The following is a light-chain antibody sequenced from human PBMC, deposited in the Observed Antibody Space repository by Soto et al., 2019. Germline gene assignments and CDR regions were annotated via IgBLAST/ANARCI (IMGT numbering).Light chain of an antibody. CDR1: QTFSDN. V-gene: IGKV3D-15*01. CDR2: RAS. Sequence: EIFMMQSPDTLSVSPGERATLSCRASQTFSDNLAWYQQKPGQAPSLLIYRASTRAIGIPARFSGSGSGTVFTLTISSLQSEDFAVYYCQQYNRWPFTLGGGTKV. J-gene: IGKJ4*01. CDR3: QQYNRWPFT.